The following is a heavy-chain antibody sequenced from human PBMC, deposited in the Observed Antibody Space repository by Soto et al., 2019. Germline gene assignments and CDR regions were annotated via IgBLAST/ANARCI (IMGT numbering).Heavy chain of an antibody. Sequence: GEYLRLXCVASGCTVRDNHMTWVRQAPERGPEWGSTIYPGGNTVYAQSVMGRFTHSRDISKNMLYLQMNSLRAEDTAIYYCATGVDTAKDGYWGQGSLVTGSS. CDR2: IYPGGNT. V-gene: IGHV3-53*01. J-gene: IGHJ4*02. D-gene: IGHD5-18*01. CDR3: ATGVDTAKDGY. CDR1: GCTVRDNH.